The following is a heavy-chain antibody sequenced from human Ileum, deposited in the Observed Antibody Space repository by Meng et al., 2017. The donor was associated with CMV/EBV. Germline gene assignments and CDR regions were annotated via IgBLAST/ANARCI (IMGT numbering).Heavy chain of an antibody. CDR1: YA. V-gene: IGHV1-69*05. Sequence: YAISWVRQAPGQGLEWMGGIIPIFGTANYAQKFQGRVTITTDESTSTAYMELSSLRSEDTAVYYCARGGGVVPAAIFDYYYYGMDVWGQGTTVTVSS. CDR2: IIPIFGTA. J-gene: IGHJ6*02. CDR3: ARGGGVVPAAIFDYYYYGMDV. D-gene: IGHD2-2*01.